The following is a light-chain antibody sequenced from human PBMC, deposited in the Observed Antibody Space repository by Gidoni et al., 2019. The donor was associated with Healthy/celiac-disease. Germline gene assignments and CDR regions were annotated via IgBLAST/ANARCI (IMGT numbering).Light chain of an antibody. CDR1: SSNIGSNT. V-gene: IGLV1-44*01. CDR3: AAWDDSLNGPV. CDR2: SNN. Sequence: QSMLTQPPSASGTPGQRVTIPCSGSSSNIGSNTVTWYQQLPGTAPNLLIYSNNQRPSGVPDRFSGSKSGTSASLAISGLQSEDEADYYCAAWDDSLNGPVFGGGTKLTVL. J-gene: IGLJ2*01.